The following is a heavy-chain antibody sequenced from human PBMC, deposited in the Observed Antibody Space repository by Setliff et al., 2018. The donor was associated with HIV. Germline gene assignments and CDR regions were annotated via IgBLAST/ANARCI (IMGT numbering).Heavy chain of an antibody. J-gene: IGHJ6*04. CDR1: GYTFSNYV. V-gene: IGHV1-3*01. CDR2: INAGNGNT. CDR3: ARDGGPGSGWGDYSYYYSMDV. D-gene: IGHD6-19*01. Sequence: VASVKVSCKASGYTFSNYVMQRVRQAPGQRLEWMGWINAGNGNTKYSQEFQGRVTITTDTSADTAYMELSSLRFEDTAVYDCARDGGPGSGWGDYSYYYSMDVWGKGTTVTVSS.